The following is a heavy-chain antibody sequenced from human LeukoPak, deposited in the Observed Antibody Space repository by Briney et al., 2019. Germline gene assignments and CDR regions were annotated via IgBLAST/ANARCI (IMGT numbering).Heavy chain of an antibody. V-gene: IGHV1-69*06. CDR2: IIPIFGTA. CDR1: GGTFRNYA. D-gene: IGHD3-3*01. Sequence: GASVKVSCKASGGTFRNYAISWVRQAPGQGLEWMGGIIPIFGTADYAQKFQGRVTITADKSTSTAYMELSSLRSEDTAVYYCARSWIFGVVIPSYDAFDIWGQGTMVTVSS. J-gene: IGHJ3*02. CDR3: ARSWIFGVVIPSYDAFDI.